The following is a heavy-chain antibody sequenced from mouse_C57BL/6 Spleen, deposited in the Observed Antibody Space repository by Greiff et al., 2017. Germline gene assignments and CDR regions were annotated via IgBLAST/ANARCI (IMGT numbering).Heavy chain of an antibody. Sequence: VQLQQSGAELVRPGASVKLSCTASGFNIKDDYMPWVKQRPEQGLEWIGWIDPENGDTEYASKFQGKATITADTSSTTAYLQLSSLTSEDTSVYYCTTDYGSSWRFAYWGQGTLVTVSA. V-gene: IGHV14-4*01. CDR2: IDPENGDT. J-gene: IGHJ3*01. CDR1: GFNIKDDY. D-gene: IGHD1-1*01. CDR3: TTDYGSSWRFAY.